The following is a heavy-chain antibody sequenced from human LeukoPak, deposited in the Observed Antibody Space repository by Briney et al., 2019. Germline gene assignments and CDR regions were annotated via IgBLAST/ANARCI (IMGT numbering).Heavy chain of an antibody. J-gene: IGHJ4*02. V-gene: IGHV1-69*05. CDR1: GGTFSSYA. Sequence: GASVKVSCKASGGTFSSYAISWVRQAPGQGLEWMGGIIPIFGTANYAQKFQGRVTITRDTSASTAYMELSSLRSEDTAVYYCARPTDIYCGGDCSYWAPFDYWGQGTLVTVSS. D-gene: IGHD2-21*02. CDR3: ARPTDIYCGGDCSYWAPFDY. CDR2: IIPIFGTA.